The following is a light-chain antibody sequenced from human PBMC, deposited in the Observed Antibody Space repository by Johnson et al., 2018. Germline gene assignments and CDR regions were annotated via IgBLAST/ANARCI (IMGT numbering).Light chain of an antibody. CDR3: GTWDSSLSAGKV. CDR2: ENN. J-gene: IGLJ1*01. CDR1: SSNIGNNY. V-gene: IGLV1-51*02. Sequence: QSVLTQPPSVSAAPGQKVTISCSGSSSNIGNNYVSWYQQLPGTAPKLLIYENNKRPSGIPDRLSGSKSGTSATLGITGLQTGDEADYYCGTWDSSLSAGKVFGTGTKVTFL.